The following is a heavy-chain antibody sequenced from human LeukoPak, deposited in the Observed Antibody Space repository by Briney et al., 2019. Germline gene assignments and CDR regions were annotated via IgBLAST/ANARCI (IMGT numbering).Heavy chain of an antibody. J-gene: IGHJ3*02. D-gene: IGHD3-22*01. CDR2: IVPIFGTA. CDR1: GGTFSSYA. CDR3: ARDPVEYYDSSGYYYDRGAFDI. V-gene: IGHV1-69*05. Sequence: SVKVSCKASGGTFSSYAISWVRQAPGQGLEWMGRIVPIFGTANYAQKFQGRVTITTDESTSTAYMELSSLRSEDTAVYYCARDPVEYYDSSGYYYDRGAFDIWGQGTMVAVSS.